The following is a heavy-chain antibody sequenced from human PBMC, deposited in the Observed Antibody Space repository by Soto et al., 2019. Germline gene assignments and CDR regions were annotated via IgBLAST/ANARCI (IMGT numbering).Heavy chain of an antibody. CDR1: GVTFSSYA. Sequence: GGSLRLSCAASGVTFSSYAMHWVRQAPGKGLEWVAVISYDGSNKYYADSVKGRFTISRDNSKNTLYLQMNSLRAEDTAVYYCARVPITIFGVVIIQRDYYYYGMDVWGQGTTVTVSS. V-gene: IGHV3-30-3*01. CDR3: ARVPITIFGVVIIQRDYYYYGMDV. CDR2: ISYDGSNK. J-gene: IGHJ6*02. D-gene: IGHD3-3*01.